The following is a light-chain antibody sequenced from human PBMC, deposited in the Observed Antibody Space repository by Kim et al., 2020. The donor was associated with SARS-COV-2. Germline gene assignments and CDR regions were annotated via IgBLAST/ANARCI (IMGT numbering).Light chain of an antibody. V-gene: IGKV1-27*01. CDR3: QKCDSAPWT. Sequence: ASVGDSVTITCRESQDIINYLAWFQLKPGKAPKLLIYAASALQPGVPSRFSGSGSGTDFTLTVTSLQPEDVATYYCQKCDSAPWTFGQGTKVDIK. CDR1: QDIINY. J-gene: IGKJ1*01. CDR2: AAS.